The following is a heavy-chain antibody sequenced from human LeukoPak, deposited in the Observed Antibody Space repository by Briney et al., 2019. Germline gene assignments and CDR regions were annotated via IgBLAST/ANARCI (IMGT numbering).Heavy chain of an antibody. CDR1: GYSFTSYW. CDR2: IYPGDSDT. J-gene: IGHJ3*02. CDR3: ARPPLRPGYDSSGYYYTDAFDI. Sequence: GESLKISCKGSGYSFTSYWIGWVRQMPGKGLEWMGIIYPGDSDTRYSPSFQGQVTISADKSISTAYLQWSSLKASDTAMYYCARPPLRPGYDSSGYYYTDAFDIWGQGTMVTVSS. D-gene: IGHD3-22*01. V-gene: IGHV5-51*01.